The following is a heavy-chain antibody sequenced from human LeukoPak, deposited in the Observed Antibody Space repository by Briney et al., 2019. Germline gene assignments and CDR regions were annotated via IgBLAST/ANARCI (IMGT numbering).Heavy chain of an antibody. J-gene: IGHJ4*02. D-gene: IGHD3-10*01. CDR2: INHNGSN. Sequence: SETLSLTCPVHGGSFSAYSWSWIRQPPGKGLEWIVEINHNGSNNYNPSLKSRVTISVDTSKNQFSLKLSAVTAADTAVYYCARGLRVRGPDYWGQGTLVTVSS. CDR3: ARGLRVRGPDY. CDR1: GGSFSAYS. V-gene: IGHV4-34*01.